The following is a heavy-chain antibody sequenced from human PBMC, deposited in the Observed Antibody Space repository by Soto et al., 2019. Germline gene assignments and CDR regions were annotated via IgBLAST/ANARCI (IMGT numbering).Heavy chain of an antibody. CDR2: INHSGST. CDR3: ARGTFGYVDYYYYYGMDV. J-gene: IGHJ6*02. D-gene: IGHD3-16*01. V-gene: IGHV4-34*01. Sequence: SSETLSLTCAVYGGSFSGYYWSWIRQPPGKGLEWIGEINHSGSTNYNPSLKSRVTISVDTSKNQFSLKLSSVTAADTAVYYCARGTFGYVDYYYYYGMDVWGQGNTVNVSS. CDR1: GGSFSGYY.